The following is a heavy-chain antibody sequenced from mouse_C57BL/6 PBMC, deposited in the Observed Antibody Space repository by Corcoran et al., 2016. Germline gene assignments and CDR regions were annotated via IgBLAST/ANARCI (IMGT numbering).Heavy chain of an antibody. CDR3: ARSPWDEDGGYFDV. CDR2: INPNNGGT. D-gene: IGHD4-1*01. CDR1: GYTFTDYY. Sequence: EVQLQQSGPELVKPGASVKISCKASGYTFTDYYMNWVKQSHGKSLEWIGDINPNNGGTSYNQKFKGKATLTVDKSSSTAYMELRSLTSEDSAVYYCARSPWDEDGGYFDVWGTGTTVTVSS. J-gene: IGHJ1*03. V-gene: IGHV1-26*01.